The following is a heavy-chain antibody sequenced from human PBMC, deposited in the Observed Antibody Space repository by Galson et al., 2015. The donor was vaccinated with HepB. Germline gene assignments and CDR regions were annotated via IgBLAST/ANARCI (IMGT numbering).Heavy chain of an antibody. J-gene: IGHJ4*02. CDR3: ARAVLRIAVAGTGLGY. CDR2: MNPNSGNT. Sequence: SVKVSCKASGYTFTSYDINWVRQATGQGLEWMGWMNPNSGNTGYAQKFQGRVTMTRNTSISTAYMELSSLRSEDTAVYYCARAVLRIAVAGTGLGYWGQGTLVTVSS. CDR1: GYTFTSYD. D-gene: IGHD6-19*01. V-gene: IGHV1-8*01.